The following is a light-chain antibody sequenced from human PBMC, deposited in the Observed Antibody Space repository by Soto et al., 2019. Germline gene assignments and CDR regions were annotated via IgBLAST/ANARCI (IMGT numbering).Light chain of an antibody. CDR2: DVS. CDR3: CSYAGSYTQV. CDR1: SSDVGGYNY. Sequence: QSALTQPRSVSGSPGQSVTISCTGTSSDVGGYNYVSWYQQHPGKAPKLMIYDVSKRPSGVPDRFSGSKSGNTASLTISGLKDADEADYYCCSYAGSYTQVFGTGTKLTVL. J-gene: IGLJ1*01. V-gene: IGLV2-11*01.